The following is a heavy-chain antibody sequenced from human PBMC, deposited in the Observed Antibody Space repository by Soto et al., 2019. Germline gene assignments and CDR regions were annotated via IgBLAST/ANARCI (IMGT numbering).Heavy chain of an antibody. V-gene: IGHV1-69*08. CDR1: GGTFSSYT. D-gene: IGHD6-13*01. Sequence: QVQLVQSGAEVKKPGSSVKVSCKASGGTFSSYTISWVRQAPGQGLEWMGRIIPILGIANYAQKFQGRVTITADKSTSTAYMELSSLRSEDTAVYYCARDFPQGIAAAGGYYYYGMAVWGQGTTVTVSS. J-gene: IGHJ6*02. CDR2: IIPILGIA. CDR3: ARDFPQGIAAAGGYYYYGMAV.